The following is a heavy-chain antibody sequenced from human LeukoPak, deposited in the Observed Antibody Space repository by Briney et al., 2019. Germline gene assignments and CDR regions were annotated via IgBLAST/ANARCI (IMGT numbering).Heavy chain of an antibody. Sequence: GGSLRLSCAASGFTFSSYGMHWVRQAPGKGLEWVAVISYDGSNKYYVDSVKGRFTISRDNAKNSLYLQMNSLRAEDTAVYYCARARIWELLRGYFDYWGQGTLVTVSS. J-gene: IGHJ4*02. CDR1: GFTFSSYG. V-gene: IGHV3-30*03. CDR2: ISYDGSNK. D-gene: IGHD1-26*01. CDR3: ARARIWELLRGYFDY.